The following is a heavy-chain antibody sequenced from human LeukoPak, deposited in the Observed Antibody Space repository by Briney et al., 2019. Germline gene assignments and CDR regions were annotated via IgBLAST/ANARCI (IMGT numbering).Heavy chain of an antibody. CDR3: AKEGRTTWYRGWFDS. V-gene: IGHV3-30*02. CDR1: GFTFSSYG. Sequence: GGSLRLSCAASGFTFSSYGMHWVRQAPGKGLEWVAFIRYDGNNKYYADSVKGRFTISRDNSKNTLYLQMNSLRAADTAVYYCAKEGRTTWYRGWFDSWGQGTLVTVSS. D-gene: IGHD6-13*01. J-gene: IGHJ5*01. CDR2: IRYDGNNK.